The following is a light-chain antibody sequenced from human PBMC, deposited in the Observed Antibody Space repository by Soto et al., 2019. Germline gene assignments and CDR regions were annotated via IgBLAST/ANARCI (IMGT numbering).Light chain of an antibody. Sequence: AIQMTQSPSSLSASVGDRVNITCRASQGISNDLGRYQQKPGKAPKLLIYAASSLPSGVPSRFSGSVSGTDFTLTISSLQPEDFAAYCCLQDYNFLWTFGQGTKVEIK. V-gene: IGKV1-6*01. CDR2: AAS. CDR3: LQDYNFLWT. CDR1: QGISND. J-gene: IGKJ1*01.